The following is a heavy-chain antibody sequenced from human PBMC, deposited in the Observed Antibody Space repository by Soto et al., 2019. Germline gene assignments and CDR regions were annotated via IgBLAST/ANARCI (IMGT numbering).Heavy chain of an antibody. D-gene: IGHD6-13*01. V-gene: IGHV3-33*01. Sequence: QVQLVESGGGVVQPGRSLRLSCAASGFTFSSYGMHWVRQAPGKGLEWVAVIWYDGSNKYYADSVKGRFTISRDNSKNTLYLQMNSLRAEDTAVYYCARDGTSSSWPNYFDSWGQGTLVTVSS. J-gene: IGHJ4*02. CDR2: IWYDGSNK. CDR1: GFTFSSYG. CDR3: ARDGTSSSWPNYFDS.